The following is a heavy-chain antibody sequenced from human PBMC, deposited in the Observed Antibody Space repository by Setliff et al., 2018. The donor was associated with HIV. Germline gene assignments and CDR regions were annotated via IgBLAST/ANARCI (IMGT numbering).Heavy chain of an antibody. CDR1: GYTFTIYG. D-gene: IGHD2-15*01. CDR3: ARTLGYCSGGSCYLDY. V-gene: IGHV1-69*06. J-gene: IGHJ4*02. CDR2: IIPLFGTT. Sequence: SVKVSCKASGYTFTIYGITWVRQAPGQGLEWMGRIIPLFGTTNYAQKFQGRVTIIADKSTSTAYMEVSSLRSEDTAVYYCARTLGYCSGGSCYLDYWGQGTLVTVSS.